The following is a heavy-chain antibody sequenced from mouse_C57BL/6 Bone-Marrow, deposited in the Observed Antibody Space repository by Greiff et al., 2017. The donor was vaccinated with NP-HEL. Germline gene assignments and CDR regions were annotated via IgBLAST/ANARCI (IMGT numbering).Heavy chain of an antibody. V-gene: IGHV3-6*01. CDR2: ISYDGSN. CDR1: GYSITSGYY. Sequence: EVKLVESGPGLVKPSQSLSLTCSVTGYSITSGYYWNWIRQFPGNKLEWMGYISYDGSNNYNPSLKNRISITRDTSKNQFFLKLNSVTTEDTATYYCARAYYGYGGYWGQGTTLTVSS. J-gene: IGHJ2*01. D-gene: IGHD2-9*01. CDR3: ARAYYGYGGY.